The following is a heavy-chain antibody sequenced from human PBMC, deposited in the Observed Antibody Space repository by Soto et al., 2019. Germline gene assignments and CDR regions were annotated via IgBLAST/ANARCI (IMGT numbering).Heavy chain of an antibody. CDR2: IYYSGST. CDR3: ASFNYYYDSSGYSDY. V-gene: IGHV4-39*01. J-gene: IGHJ4*02. CDR1: GGSISSSSYY. Sequence: QLQLQESGPGLVKPSETLSLTCTVSGGSISSSSYYWGWIRQPPGKGLEWIGSIYYSGSTYYNPSLKSRVTISVDTSKNQFSLKLSSVTAADTAVYYCASFNYYYDSSGYSDYWGQGTLVTVSS. D-gene: IGHD3-22*01.